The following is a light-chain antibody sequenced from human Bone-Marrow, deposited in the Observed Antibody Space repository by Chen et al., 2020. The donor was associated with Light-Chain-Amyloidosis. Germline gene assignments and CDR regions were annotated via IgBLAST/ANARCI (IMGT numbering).Light chain of an antibody. V-gene: IGLV3-21*02. CDR3: QVWDRSSDRPV. Sequence: SYVLTQPSSVSVAPGQTATIACGANNIGSTSVHGYQQTPGKAPLLVVYDDSDRPSGIPERLSGSNSGNTATLTISRVEAGDEADYYCQVWDRSSDRPVFGGGTKLTVL. CDR2: DDS. J-gene: IGLJ3*02. CDR1: NIGSTS.